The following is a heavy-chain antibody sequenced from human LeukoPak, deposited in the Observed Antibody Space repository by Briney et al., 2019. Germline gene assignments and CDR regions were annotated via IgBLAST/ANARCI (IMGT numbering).Heavy chain of an antibody. J-gene: IGHJ4*02. Sequence: SGPTLVKTTQILTLTCTFSGFSLSTTGVGVGWTRQPPGKPLEWLGVIYWDDDRHYSPFLKNRLTITKDTSKNQVVLTMANMDPADTGTYYCAHSSTMIMDYWGQGTLVTVSS. CDR2: IYWDDDR. V-gene: IGHV2-5*02. D-gene: IGHD3-22*01. CDR3: AHSSTMIMDY. CDR1: GFSLSTTGVG.